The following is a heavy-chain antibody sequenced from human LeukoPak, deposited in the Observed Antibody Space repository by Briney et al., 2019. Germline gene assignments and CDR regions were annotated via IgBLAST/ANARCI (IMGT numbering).Heavy chain of an antibody. CDR3: ARDYYDSSGYSRFDP. CDR1: GYTFTGYY. Sequence: ASVKVSCKTSGYTFTGYYMHWVRQAPGQGLEWMGWINPNSGGTDYAQKFQGRVTMTRDTSISTAYMEVSRLRSDDTAVYYCARDYYDSSGYSRFDPWGQGTLVTVSS. CDR2: INPNSGGT. D-gene: IGHD3-22*01. V-gene: IGHV1-2*02. J-gene: IGHJ5*02.